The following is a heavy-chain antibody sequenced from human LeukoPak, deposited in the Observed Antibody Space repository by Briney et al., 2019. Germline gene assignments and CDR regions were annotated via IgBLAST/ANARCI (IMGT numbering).Heavy chain of an antibody. V-gene: IGHV4-30-2*01. CDR3: ARAIFVVVNPWFDP. J-gene: IGHJ5*02. Sequence: SETLSLTCAVSGGSISSGGYSWSWIRQPPGKGLEWIGYIYHSGSTYYNPSLKSRVTISVDRSKYQFSLKLSSVTAADTAVYYCARAIFVVVNPWFDPWGQGTLVTVSS. CDR1: GGSISSGGYS. CDR2: IYHSGST. D-gene: IGHD3-3*01.